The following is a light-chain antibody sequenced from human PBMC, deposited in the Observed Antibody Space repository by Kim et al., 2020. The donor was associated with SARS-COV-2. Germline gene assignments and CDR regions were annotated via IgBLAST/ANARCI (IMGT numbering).Light chain of an antibody. CDR3: NSRDSSGDYVI. CDR2: GNN. V-gene: IGLV3-19*01. Sequence: SSELTQDPAVSVALGQTVRITCQGDSLRTKYAGWYQQKPGQTPILVIYGNNNRPSGISDRFSGSSSGNTASLTITGAQAEDEADYYCNSRDSSGDYVIFGVGTQLTVL. J-gene: IGLJ2*01. CDR1: SLRTKY.